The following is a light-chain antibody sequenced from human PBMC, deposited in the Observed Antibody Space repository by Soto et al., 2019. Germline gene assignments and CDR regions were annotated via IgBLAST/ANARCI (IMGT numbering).Light chain of an antibody. CDR2: GAA. V-gene: IGKV3-15*01. CDR1: QIVFSS. CDR3: QQYHNLPA. Sequence: EIVMTQSPDTLSVATWERATLSFRASQIVFSSLAWYQQKPGQAPRLLIYGAATRATGIPARFSGSGSGTEFTLTISSLQSEDFAVYYCQQYHNLPAFGQGTKVDIK. J-gene: IGKJ1*01.